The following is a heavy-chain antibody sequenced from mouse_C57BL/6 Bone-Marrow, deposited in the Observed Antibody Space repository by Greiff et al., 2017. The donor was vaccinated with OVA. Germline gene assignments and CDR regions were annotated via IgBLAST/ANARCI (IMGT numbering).Heavy chain of an antibody. V-gene: IGHV1-39*01. Sequence: EVKLVESGPELVKPGASVKISCKASGYSFTDYNMNWVKQSNGKSLEWIGVINPNYGTTSYNQKFKGKATLTVDQSSSTAYMQLNSLTSEDSAVYYCARWGWLPYYAMDYWGQGTSVTVSS. CDR2: INPNYGTT. CDR1: GYSFTDYN. D-gene: IGHD2-3*01. CDR3: ARWGWLPYYAMDY. J-gene: IGHJ4*01.